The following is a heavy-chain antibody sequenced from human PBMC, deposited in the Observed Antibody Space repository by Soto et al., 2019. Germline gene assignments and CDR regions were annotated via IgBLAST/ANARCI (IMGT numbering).Heavy chain of an antibody. V-gene: IGHV4-39*01. D-gene: IGHD2-8*01. J-gene: IGHJ4*02. CDR2: VYSPGST. CDR3: ARSHYTYGLFIDY. Sequence: PSETLPLTRPVSGDSIPTNGYYRGWIRHPPSKGLQWIGTVYSPGSTFNHPSLTSRVLISVDTSKNKISLRLTSVTAAETAVYYCARSHYTYGLFIDYWGPGIMLTVSS. CDR1: GDSIPTNGYY.